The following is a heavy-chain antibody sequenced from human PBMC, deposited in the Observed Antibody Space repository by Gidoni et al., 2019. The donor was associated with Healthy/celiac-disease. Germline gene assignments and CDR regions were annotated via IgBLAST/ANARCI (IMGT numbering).Heavy chain of an antibody. D-gene: IGHD6-6*01. Sequence: TLSLTCTVSGGSISSSSYYWGWIRQPPGKGLEWIGSIYYSGSTYYNPSLKSRVTISVDTSKNQFSLKLSSVTAADTAVYYCARHQGVDIEYSSPLYYFDYWGQGTLVTVSS. CDR1: GGSISSSSYY. CDR3: ARHQGVDIEYSSPLYYFDY. V-gene: IGHV4-39*01. CDR2: IYYSGST. J-gene: IGHJ4*02.